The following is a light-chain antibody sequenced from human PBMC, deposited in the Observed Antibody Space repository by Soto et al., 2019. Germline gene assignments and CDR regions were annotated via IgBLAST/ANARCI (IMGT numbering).Light chain of an antibody. CDR3: TSYIRSSTLDYV. CDR2: EVS. CDR1: SSDVVGYNY. J-gene: IGLJ1*01. V-gene: IGLV2-14*01. Sequence: QSPLTQPASVSVSPGQSIPISGTGTSSDVVGYNYVSWYQQYPGKAPKLMIYEVSNRPSGVSNRFSGSKSGNTASLTISGLQAEDEADYYCTSYIRSSTLDYVFGTGTKVTVL.